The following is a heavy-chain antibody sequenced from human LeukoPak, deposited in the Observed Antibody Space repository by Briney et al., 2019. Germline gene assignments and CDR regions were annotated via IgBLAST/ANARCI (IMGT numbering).Heavy chain of an antibody. J-gene: IGHJ5*02. V-gene: IGHV4-59*12. CDR3: ARGNDFWSGYYSRGWFDP. D-gene: IGHD3-3*01. CDR1: GGSISSYY. CDR2: IYYSGST. Sequence: SETLSLTCTVSGGSISSYYWSWIRQPPGKGLEWIGYIYYSGSTNYNPSLKSRVTMSVDTSKNQFSLKLSSVTVADTAVYYCARGNDFWSGYYSRGWFDPWGQGTLVTVSS.